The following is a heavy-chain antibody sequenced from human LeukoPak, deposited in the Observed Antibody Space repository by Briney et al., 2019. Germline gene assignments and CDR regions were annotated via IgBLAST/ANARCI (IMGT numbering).Heavy chain of an antibody. CDR2: ISSTGTI. CDR1: GFTFRNYE. Sequence: GGSLRLSCADSGFTFRNYEMNWVRQAPGRGLEWVSYISSTGTIYYADSVKGRFTISRDNAKNSLYLQMSSLRAEDTAVYYCARIGGRTDFHFDYWGQGTLVTVSS. V-gene: IGHV3-48*03. J-gene: IGHJ4*02. D-gene: IGHD3-16*01. CDR3: ARIGGRTDFHFDY.